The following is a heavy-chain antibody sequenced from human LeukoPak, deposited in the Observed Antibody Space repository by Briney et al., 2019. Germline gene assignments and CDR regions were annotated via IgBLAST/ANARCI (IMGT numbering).Heavy chain of an antibody. D-gene: IGHD1-26*01. J-gene: IGHJ4*02. V-gene: IGHV4-38-2*02. CDR1: GYSISSGYY. CDR3: ARLSDSGSYHDY. CDR2: IYHSGST. Sequence: SETLSPTCTVSGYSISSGYYWGWIRQPPGKGLEWIGSIYHSGSTNYNPSLKSRVTISVDTSKNQFSLRLSSVTAADTAVYYCARLSDSGSYHDYWGQGTLVTVSS.